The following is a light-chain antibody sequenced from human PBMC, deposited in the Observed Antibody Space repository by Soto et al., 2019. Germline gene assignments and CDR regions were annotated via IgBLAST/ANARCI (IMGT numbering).Light chain of an antibody. J-gene: IGKJ4*01. CDR1: QSVRSW. CDR3: QQYDNYPLT. V-gene: IGKV1-5*01. CDR2: DAS. Sequence: DIQMTQAPSTLSASVGDRVTNTCRASQSVRSWLAWYQQKPGRAPKFLIYDASSLESGVPSRFSGSGSGTEFTLTISNLQPDDFATYYCQQYDNYPLTFGGGTNVEI.